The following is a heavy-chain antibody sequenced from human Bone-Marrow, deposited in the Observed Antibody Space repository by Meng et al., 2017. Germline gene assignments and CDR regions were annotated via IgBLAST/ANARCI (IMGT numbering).Heavy chain of an antibody. CDR1: GFTFSSHC. J-gene: IGHJ4*02. V-gene: IGHV3-74*01. Sequence: EGQLVEAGGGLVQPGGSLGLSCAASGFTFSSHCMHWVRQAPGKGLEWVSRINPDGSSTAYADSVKGRFTISRDNAKNTLYLQLNSLRGEDTAVYYCTRDFDSGYGLWGQGTLVTVSS. D-gene: IGHD5-12*01. CDR3: TRDFDSGYGL. CDR2: INPDGSST.